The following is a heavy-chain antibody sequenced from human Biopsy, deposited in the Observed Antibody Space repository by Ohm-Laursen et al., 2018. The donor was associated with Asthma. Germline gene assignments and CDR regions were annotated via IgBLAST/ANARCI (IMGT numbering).Heavy chain of an antibody. D-gene: IGHD6-6*01. V-gene: IGHV3-53*01. CDR2: IYSGDNT. J-gene: IGHJ6*02. Sequence: SLSLSCAASGFSVSTKYMSWVRQAPGKGLEWVSLIYSGDNTYYADSVKGRFTISRDNSKNTLYLQMNSLRAEDTAVYDCARKIAARGGMGVWGQGTTVTVSS. CDR1: GFSVSTKY. CDR3: ARKIAARGGMGV.